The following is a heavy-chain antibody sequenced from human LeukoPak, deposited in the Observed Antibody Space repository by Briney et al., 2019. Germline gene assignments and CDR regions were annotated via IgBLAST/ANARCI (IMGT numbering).Heavy chain of an antibody. J-gene: IGHJ4*02. Sequence: PGGSLRLSCAASGFTFSSYAMHWVRQAPGKGLEWVAVISYDGSNKYYADSVKGRFTISRDNSKNTLYLQMNSLRAEDTAVYYCAKELVVALDYWGQGTLVTVSS. CDR3: AKELVVALDY. CDR2: ISYDGSNK. V-gene: IGHV3-30*04. CDR1: GFTFSSYA. D-gene: IGHD2-15*01.